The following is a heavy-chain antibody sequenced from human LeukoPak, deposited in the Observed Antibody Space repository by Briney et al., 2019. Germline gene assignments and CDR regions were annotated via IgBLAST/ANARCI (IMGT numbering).Heavy chain of an antibody. CDR1: GGSFSGYY. V-gene: IGHV4-34*01. Sequence: SETLSLTCAVYGGSFSGYYWSWIRQPPGKGLEWIGEINHSGSTNYNPSLKSRVTISVDTSKNQFSLKLSSVTAADTAVYYCARAVAAPFYDSSGYLLDYWGQGTLVTVSS. J-gene: IGHJ4*02. D-gene: IGHD3-22*01. CDR3: ARAVAAPFYDSSGYLLDY. CDR2: INHSGST.